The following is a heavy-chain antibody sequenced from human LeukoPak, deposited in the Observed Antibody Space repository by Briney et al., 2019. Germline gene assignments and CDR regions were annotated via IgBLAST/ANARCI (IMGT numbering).Heavy chain of an antibody. CDR1: GFTFSSYE. Sequence: GGSLRLSCAASGFTFSSYEMNWVRQAPGKGLEWVSYISRSGSTIYYADSVKGRFTISRDNAKNSLYLQMNSLRAEDTAVYYCARGGDDSSGYLFDYWGQGTLVTVS. J-gene: IGHJ4*02. D-gene: IGHD3-22*01. CDR2: ISRSGSTI. CDR3: ARGGDDSSGYLFDY. V-gene: IGHV3-48*03.